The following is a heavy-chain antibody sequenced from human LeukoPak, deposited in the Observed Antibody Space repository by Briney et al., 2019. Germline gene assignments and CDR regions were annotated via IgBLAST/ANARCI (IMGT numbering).Heavy chain of an antibody. Sequence: ASVKVSCKASGYTFTSYGISWVRQAPGQGLEWMGWISAYNGNTNYAQKLQGRVTMTTDTSTSTVYMELRSLRSDDTAVYYCARDGPRSSSSNYYYYYGMDVWGQGTTVTVSS. D-gene: IGHD6-6*01. CDR3: ARDGPRSSSSNYYYYYGMDV. V-gene: IGHV1-18*01. J-gene: IGHJ6*02. CDR2: ISAYNGNT. CDR1: GYTFTSYG.